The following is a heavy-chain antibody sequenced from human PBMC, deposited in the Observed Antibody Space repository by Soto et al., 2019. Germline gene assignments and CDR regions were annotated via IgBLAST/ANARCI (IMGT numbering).Heavy chain of an antibody. CDR2: TSYDGSIN. CDR3: VRRSTVSYYAVDV. CDR1: VFSFGIYE. D-gene: IGHD4-17*01. J-gene: IGHJ6*02. V-gene: IGHV3-30*04. Sequence: PRGSLILSCASSVFSFGIYEMHWVRQAPGKGLEWVTFTSYDGSINYYADSVNGRFTMSRDNSKNLLYLQMNSLRTEDTAVYYCVRRSTVSYYAVDVWGQGTTVTVSS.